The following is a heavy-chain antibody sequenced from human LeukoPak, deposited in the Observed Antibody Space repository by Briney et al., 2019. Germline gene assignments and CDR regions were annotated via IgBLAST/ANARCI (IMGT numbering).Heavy chain of an antibody. CDR2: IRYEGSNK. J-gene: IGHJ4*02. V-gene: IGHV3-30*02. D-gene: IGHD6-13*01. Sequence: GGSLRLSCAASGFIFSGYGMHWVRQAPGKGLQWVTFIRYEGSNKYYADSVKSRFTISRDNSRNTLYLQMNSLRVEDTAVYYCAKESDVAAAGIDYWGQGTLVTVSS. CDR1: GFIFSGYG. CDR3: AKESDVAAAGIDY.